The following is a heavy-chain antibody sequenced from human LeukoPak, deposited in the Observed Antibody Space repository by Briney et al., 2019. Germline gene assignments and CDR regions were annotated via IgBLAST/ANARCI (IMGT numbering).Heavy chain of an antibody. V-gene: IGHV1-69*05. Sequence: SVKVSCKASGGTFSSYAISWVRQAPGQGPEWMGGIIPIFGTANYAQKFQGRVTITTDESTSTAYMELSSLRSEDTAVYYCARVRYYDSSGYYPTPRNWFDPWGQGTLVTVSS. CDR1: GGTFSSYA. CDR2: IIPIFGTA. D-gene: IGHD3-22*01. J-gene: IGHJ5*02. CDR3: ARVRYYDSSGYYPTPRNWFDP.